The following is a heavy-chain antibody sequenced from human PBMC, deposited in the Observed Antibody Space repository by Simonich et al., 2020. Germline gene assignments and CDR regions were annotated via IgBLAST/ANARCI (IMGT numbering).Heavy chain of an antibody. J-gene: IGHJ3*02. CDR3: ARELKGVPVGWGSQIDI. CDR2: INPTSGGT. V-gene: IGHV1-2*06. D-gene: IGHD6-19*01. Sequence: QVQLVQSGAEVKKPGASVKVSCKASGYTFTGYYMHWVRQAPGQGCDGIGRINPTSGGTNDATKFQVRVAMPRDTSISTAYMELSRLRSDDTAVYYCARELKGVPVGWGSQIDIWGQGTMVTVSS. CDR1: GYTFTGYY.